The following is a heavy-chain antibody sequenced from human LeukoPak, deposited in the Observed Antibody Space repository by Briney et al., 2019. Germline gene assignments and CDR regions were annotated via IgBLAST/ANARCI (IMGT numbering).Heavy chain of an antibody. CDR2: LSWNSGSL. Sequence: GRSLRLSCAASGFTFDDYAMHWVRQGPGKGLEWVSGLSWNSGSLGYADSVKGRFTISRDNAKNSLYLQMNSLRPEDTALYYCAKAGGASESSGVDYWGQGTLVTVSS. J-gene: IGHJ4*02. D-gene: IGHD3-22*01. CDR3: AKAGGASESSGVDY. CDR1: GFTFDDYA. V-gene: IGHV3-9*01.